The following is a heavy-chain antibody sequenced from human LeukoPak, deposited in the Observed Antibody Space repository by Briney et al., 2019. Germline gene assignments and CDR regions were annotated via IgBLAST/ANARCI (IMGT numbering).Heavy chain of an antibody. J-gene: IGHJ4*02. Sequence: GRSLRLSCAASGFTFSSYAMHWVRQAPGXXLEWVAVISYDGSNKYYADSVKGRFTISRDNSKNTLYLQMNSLRAEDTAVYYCARAPTIAGTMPYYFDYWGQGTLVTVSS. V-gene: IGHV3-30-3*01. D-gene: IGHD6-13*01. CDR3: ARAPTIAGTMPYYFDY. CDR1: GFTFSSYA. CDR2: ISYDGSNK.